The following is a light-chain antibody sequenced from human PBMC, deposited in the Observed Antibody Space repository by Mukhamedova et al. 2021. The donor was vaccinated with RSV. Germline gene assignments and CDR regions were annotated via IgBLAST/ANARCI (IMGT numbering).Light chain of an antibody. V-gene: IGKV1-33*01. Sequence: WYQRRVHGKAPKLLMYDASNLETGVPSRFSGSASGTDFTFTISSLQPEDIATYYCQQRDNRITFGQGTRLEIK. CDR3: QQRDNRIT. CDR2: DAS. J-gene: IGKJ5*01.